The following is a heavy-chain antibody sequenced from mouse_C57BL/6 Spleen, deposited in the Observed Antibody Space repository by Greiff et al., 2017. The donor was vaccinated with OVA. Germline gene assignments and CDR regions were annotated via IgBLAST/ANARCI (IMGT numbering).Heavy chain of an antibody. CDR3: ARIPYSNYVAWFAY. J-gene: IGHJ3*01. V-gene: IGHV1-53*01. CDR2: INPSNGGT. D-gene: IGHD2-5*01. Sequence: VQLQQPGTELVKPGASVKLSCKASGYTFTSYWMHWVKQRPGQGLEWIGNINPSNGGTNYNEKFKSKATLTVDKSSSTAYMQLSSLTSVYSAFYFCARIPYSNYVAWFAYWGPGTLVTVSA. CDR1: GYTFTSYW.